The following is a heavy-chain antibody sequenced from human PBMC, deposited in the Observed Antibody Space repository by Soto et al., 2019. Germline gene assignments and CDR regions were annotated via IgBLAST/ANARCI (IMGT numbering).Heavy chain of an antibody. CDR1: GGTFSSYA. CDR3: ASEGGSGWYRKDY. J-gene: IGHJ4*01. CDR2: IIPIFGTA. D-gene: IGHD6-19*01. Sequence: QVQLVQSGAEVKKPGSSVKVSCKASGGTFSSYAISWVRQAPGQRLEWMGGIIPIFGTANYAQKFQGRVTITADESTSTAYMDLRSLRSEDTAVYYCASEGGSGWYRKDYCGHGTLVTVSS. V-gene: IGHV1-69*01.